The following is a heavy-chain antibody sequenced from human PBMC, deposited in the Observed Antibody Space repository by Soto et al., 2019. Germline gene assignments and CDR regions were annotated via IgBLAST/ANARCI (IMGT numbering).Heavy chain of an antibody. D-gene: IGHD5-12*01. CDR2: IRSTGTNI. CDR3: AAGCCGHDPSHFDY. V-gene: IGHV3-48*03. J-gene: IGHJ4*02. CDR1: GFTFSNFE. Sequence: GGSLRLSCVASGFTFSNFEMSWVRQAPGKGLEWVASIRSTGTNIFYADSVKGRFTISRDNGKNSLFLHMNSLRTEDTALYYCAAGCCGHDPSHFDYWGQGTLVTVSS.